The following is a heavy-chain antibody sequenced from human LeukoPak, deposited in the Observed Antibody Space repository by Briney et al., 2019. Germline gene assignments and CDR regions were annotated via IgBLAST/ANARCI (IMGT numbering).Heavy chain of an antibody. V-gene: IGHV3-30*18. CDR2: ISSDGRNK. CDR1: GFTFSSYN. J-gene: IGHJ4*02. Sequence: GGSLRLSFAASGFTFSSYNIHWVRQAPGKGLEWVAVISSDGRNKYYADSVKGRFTISRDNSKNTVYLQMNSLRTEDTAVYYCAKYFSGSFDYWGQGTLVTVSS. D-gene: IGHD2-15*01. CDR3: AKYFSGSFDY.